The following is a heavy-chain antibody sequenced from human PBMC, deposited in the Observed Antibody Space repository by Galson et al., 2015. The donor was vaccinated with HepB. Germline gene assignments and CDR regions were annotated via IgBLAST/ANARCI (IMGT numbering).Heavy chain of an antibody. Sequence: WIRQAPGKGLEWISYISSSGSTIYYADSVKGRFTISRDNAKNSLYLQMISLRADDTAVYYCARDRGDHSFDIWGQGTMVTVSS. D-gene: IGHD1-14*01. CDR3: ARDRGDHSFDI. CDR2: ISSSGSTI. J-gene: IGHJ3*02. V-gene: IGHV3-11*01.